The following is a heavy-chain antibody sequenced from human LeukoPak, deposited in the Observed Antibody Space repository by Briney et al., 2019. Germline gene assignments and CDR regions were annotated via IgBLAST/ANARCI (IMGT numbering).Heavy chain of an antibody. D-gene: IGHD4/OR15-4a*01. J-gene: IGHJ4*02. Sequence: GGSLRLSCAASGFTSSTYSMNWVRQAPGKGLEWVSYISSSTIFYADSVKGRFTISRDNAKNSLYLQMDSLRDEDTAVYYCARDGETGAWFDYWGQGTLVTVSS. CDR2: ISSSTI. V-gene: IGHV3-48*02. CDR3: ARDGETGAWFDY. CDR1: GFTSSTYS.